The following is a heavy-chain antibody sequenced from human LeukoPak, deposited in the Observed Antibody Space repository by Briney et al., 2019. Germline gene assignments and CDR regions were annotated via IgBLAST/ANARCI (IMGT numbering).Heavy chain of an antibody. CDR3: AKDFGPDYGDSGLRWFDP. CDR1: GFTFSTFA. Sequence: GGSLRLSCAASGFTFSTFAMSWVRQPPGKGLEWVSGIGSSGSGTLHADSVKGRFTISRDNSKNTLFLQMNSLRVEDTAVYYCAKDFGPDYGDSGLRWFDPWGQGTLVTVSS. CDR2: IGSSGSGT. V-gene: IGHV3-23*01. J-gene: IGHJ5*02. D-gene: IGHD4-17*01.